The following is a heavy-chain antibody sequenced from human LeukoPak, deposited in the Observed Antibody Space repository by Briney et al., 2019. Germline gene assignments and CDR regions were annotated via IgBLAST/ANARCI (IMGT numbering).Heavy chain of an antibody. D-gene: IGHD3-10*01. J-gene: IGHJ6*03. Sequence: SVKVSCKASGGTFSSYEISWVRQAPGQGLEWMGGIIPMFGTANYAQKFQGRVTITADESTSTAYMELSSLRSEDTAVYYCARVVYYGSGSSSSYYMDVWGKGTTVTISS. CDR1: GGTFSSYE. V-gene: IGHV1-69*13. CDR2: IIPMFGTA. CDR3: ARVVYYGSGSSSSYYMDV.